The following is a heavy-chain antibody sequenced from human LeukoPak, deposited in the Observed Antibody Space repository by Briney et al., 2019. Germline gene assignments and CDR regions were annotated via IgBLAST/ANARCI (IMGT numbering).Heavy chain of an antibody. CDR1: GYILSNYW. D-gene: IGHD5-12*01. CDR2: IYPGDSDT. J-gene: IGHJ4*02. Sequence: GESLKISRKNSGYILSNYWLGWVRQMPGKGLEWMVIIYPGDSDTRYSLSFQGQVTITADKSMSTAYQQWNSLKASDTAMYYGARRDSGHEFFDYWGQGTLATVSS. V-gene: IGHV5-51*01. CDR3: ARRDSGHEFFDY.